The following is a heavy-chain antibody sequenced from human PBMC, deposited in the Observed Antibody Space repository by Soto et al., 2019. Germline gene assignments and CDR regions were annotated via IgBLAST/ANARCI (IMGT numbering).Heavy chain of an antibody. CDR3: ATAAVDY. CDR2: MTSDGRTT. CDR1: GFAFGNSW. D-gene: IGHD6-19*01. J-gene: IGHJ4*02. V-gene: IGHV3-74*01. Sequence: EVQLVESGGGLVQPGGSLRLSCAASGFAFGNSWMHWVRQPPGKGPEWVSRMTSDGRTTQYADSVKGRFTVSRDNAKNTLYVQMNSLRAEDTSGYYCATAAVDYWGPGTLVTVSS.